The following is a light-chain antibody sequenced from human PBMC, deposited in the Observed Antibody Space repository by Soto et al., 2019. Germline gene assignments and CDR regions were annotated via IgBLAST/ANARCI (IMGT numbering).Light chain of an antibody. CDR1: QSVSSSY. V-gene: IGKV3-20*01. J-gene: IGKJ1*01. Sequence: EIVLTQSPGTLSLSPGERATLSCRASQSVSSSYLAWYQQKPGQAPRLLIYGASSRATGIPDRFSGSGSGTDFTLTISRLEPEDFEVYYCQPYGSSQTFGQGTQVDIK. CDR3: QPYGSSQT. CDR2: GAS.